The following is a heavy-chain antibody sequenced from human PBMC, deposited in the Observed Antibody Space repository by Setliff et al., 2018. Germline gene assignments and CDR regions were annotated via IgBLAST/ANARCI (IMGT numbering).Heavy chain of an antibody. D-gene: IGHD2-21*01. J-gene: IGHJ4*02. Sequence: QPGGSLRLSCAASGFSFSVFAMSWARQAPGKGLEWVANIKEDGSQRNYVDAVRGRFTVSRDNARNLLYLQMNSLRVDDTAVYYCSSYLVSWGQGALVTVSS. CDR2: IKEDGSQR. V-gene: IGHV3-7*01. CDR3: SSYLVS. CDR1: GFSFSVFA.